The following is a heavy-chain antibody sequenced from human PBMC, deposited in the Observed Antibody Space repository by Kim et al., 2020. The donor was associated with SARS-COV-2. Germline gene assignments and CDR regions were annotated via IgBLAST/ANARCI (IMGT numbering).Heavy chain of an antibody. Sequence: SVKVSCKASGFTFSISAVQWARQARGQGLEWIGWIVVGDGETRYAQKFHQRVTLSTDMSTSTAYMELSSLRSDDTAVYYCAIERAWNGGVNYYLTWGQG. CDR2: IVVGDGET. V-gene: IGHV1-58*01. CDR1: GFTFSISA. D-gene: IGHD2-21*02. J-gene: IGHJ5*02. CDR3: AIERAWNGGVNYYLT.